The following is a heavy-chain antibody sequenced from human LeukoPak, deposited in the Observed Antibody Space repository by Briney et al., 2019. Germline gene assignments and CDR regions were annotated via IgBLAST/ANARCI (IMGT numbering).Heavy chain of an antibody. CDR2: ISSSSTI. J-gene: IGHJ6*03. CDR1: GFTFSSYS. V-gene: IGHV3-48*01. CDR3: ARDSGRQAGAYYYYYMDV. D-gene: IGHD6-25*01. Sequence: PGGSLRLSCAASGFTFSSYSMNWVRQAPGKGLEWVSYISSSSTIYYADSVKGRFTISRDNAKNSLYLQMNSLRAEDTAVYYCARDSGRQAGAYYYYYMDVWGKGTTVTVSS.